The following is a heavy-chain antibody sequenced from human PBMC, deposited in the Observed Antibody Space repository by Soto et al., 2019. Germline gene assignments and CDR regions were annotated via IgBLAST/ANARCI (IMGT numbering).Heavy chain of an antibody. CDR2: IIPIFGTA. D-gene: IGHD3-3*01. Sequence: QVQLVQSGAEVKKPGSSVKVSCKASGGTFSSYAISWVRQAPGQGLEWMGGIIPIFGTANYAQKFQGRVTITTDDSTCTAYTELSSLRSEDTAVYYCARYITIFGVANNWFDPWGQGTLVTVSS. CDR1: GGTFSSYA. CDR3: ARYITIFGVANNWFDP. J-gene: IGHJ5*02. V-gene: IGHV1-69*01.